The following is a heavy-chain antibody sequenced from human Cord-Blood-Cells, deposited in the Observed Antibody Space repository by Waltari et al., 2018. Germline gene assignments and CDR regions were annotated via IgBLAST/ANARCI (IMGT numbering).Heavy chain of an antibody. V-gene: IGHV3-48*03. Sequence: EVQLVESGGGLVQPGGSLRLSCAASGFTFSSYEMNWVLQAPGKGLEWVSYISSSGSTIYYADSVKGRFTISRDNAKNSLYLQMNSLRAEDTAVYYCARGGDVAAAGTDDAFDIWGQGTMVTDSS. J-gene: IGHJ3*02. CDR3: ARGGDVAAAGTDDAFDI. CDR1: GFTFSSYE. D-gene: IGHD6-13*01. CDR2: ISSSGSTI.